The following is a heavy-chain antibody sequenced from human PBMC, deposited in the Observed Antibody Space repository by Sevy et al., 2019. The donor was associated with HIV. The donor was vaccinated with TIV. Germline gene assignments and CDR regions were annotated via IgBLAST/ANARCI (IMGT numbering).Heavy chain of an antibody. CDR1: GFTFSSYW. J-gene: IGHJ5*02. CDR3: ARVGYDSSGYYYFVSGWFDP. V-gene: IGHV3-7*01. D-gene: IGHD3-22*01. Sequence: GESLKISCAASGFTFSSYWMSWVRQAPGKGLEWVANIKQDGSEKYYVDSVKGRFTISRDNAKNSLYLQMNSLRAEDTAVYYCARVGYDSSGYYYFVSGWFDPWGQGTLVTVSS. CDR2: IKQDGSEK.